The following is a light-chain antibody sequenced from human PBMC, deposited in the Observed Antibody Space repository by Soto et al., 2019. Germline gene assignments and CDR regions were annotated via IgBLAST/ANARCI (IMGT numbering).Light chain of an antibody. V-gene: IGKV3-20*01. CDR1: QTINNNF. CDR2: AAS. CDR3: QQYGSSPPYT. Sequence: EIVMTQSPGTLSLSPGERATLSCRASQTINNNFLGWYQQKPGQPPRLLIFAASRRATGIPDRFSGSGSGTDFTLTISRLEPGDFGVYYCQQYGSSPPYTVGQGTKLDI. J-gene: IGKJ2*01.